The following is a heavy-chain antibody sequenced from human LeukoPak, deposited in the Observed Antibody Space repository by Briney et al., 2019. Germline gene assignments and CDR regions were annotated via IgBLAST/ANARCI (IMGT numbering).Heavy chain of an antibody. J-gene: IGHJ4*02. D-gene: IGHD6-13*01. CDR2: IYSGGST. CDR3: AKALTWQQLALDY. V-gene: IGHV3-53*01. Sequence: GGSLRLSCAASGFTVSSNYMSWVRQAPGKGLEWVSVIYSGGSTYYADSVKGRFTISRDNSKNTLYLQMNSLRAEDTAVYYCAKALTWQQLALDYWGQGTLVTVSS. CDR1: GFTVSSNY.